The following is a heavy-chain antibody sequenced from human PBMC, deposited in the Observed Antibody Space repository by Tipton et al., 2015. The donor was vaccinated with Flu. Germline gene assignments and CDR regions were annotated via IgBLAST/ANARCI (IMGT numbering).Heavy chain of an antibody. Sequence: GLVKPSETLSLTCTVSGGSISSSSYYWGWIRQPPGKGLEWIGSIYYSGSTYYNPSLKSRVTISVDTSKNQFSLKLSSVTAADTAVYYCAGHNRPRLDYWGQGTLVTVSS. CDR3: AGHNRPRLDY. D-gene: IGHD1-14*01. V-gene: IGHV4-39*01. CDR1: GGSISSSSYY. J-gene: IGHJ4*02. CDR2: IYYSGST.